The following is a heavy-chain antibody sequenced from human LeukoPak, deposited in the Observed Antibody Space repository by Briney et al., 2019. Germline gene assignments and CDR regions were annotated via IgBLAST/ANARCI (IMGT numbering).Heavy chain of an antibody. CDR3: MRAYTTNGRYSEP. V-gene: IGHV3-23*01. CDR2: IGSSGVDT. D-gene: IGHD2-8*01. Sequence: GGSLRLSCTAAGFTFSTYAMSWARQAPGKGLEWVSGIGSSGVDTYYADSAKGRFTISRDNSKNTVYLQMNSLRAEEAALYYCMRAYTTNGRYSEPWGQGTLVTVSS. CDR1: GFTFSTYA. J-gene: IGHJ4*02.